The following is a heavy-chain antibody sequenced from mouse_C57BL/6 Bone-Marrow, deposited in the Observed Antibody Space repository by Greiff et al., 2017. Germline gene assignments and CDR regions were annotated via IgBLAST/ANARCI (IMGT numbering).Heavy chain of an antibody. Sequence: VQRVESGPGLVAPSQSLSITCTVSGFSLTSYAISWVRQPPGKGLEWLGVIWTGGGTNYNSALKSRLSISKDNSKSQVFLKMNSLQTDDTARYYCARKRAYYGSSYWYFDVWGTGTTVTVSS. CDR2: IWTGGGT. D-gene: IGHD1-1*01. J-gene: IGHJ1*03. V-gene: IGHV2-9-1*01. CDR1: GFSLTSYA. CDR3: ARKRAYYGSSYWYFDV.